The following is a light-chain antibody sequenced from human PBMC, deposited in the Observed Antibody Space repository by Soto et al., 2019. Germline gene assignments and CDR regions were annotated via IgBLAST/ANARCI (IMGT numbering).Light chain of an antibody. Sequence: DIQMTQSQSSLSASVGDRVTITCRASQGISNSLAWYQQKPGKVPKLLIYAASTLQSGVPSRFSGSGSGTDFTLTISSLQPEDVATYYCQKYNSAPPFTFGPGTKVDIK. V-gene: IGKV1-27*01. J-gene: IGKJ3*01. CDR1: QGISNS. CDR3: QKYNSAPPFT. CDR2: AAS.